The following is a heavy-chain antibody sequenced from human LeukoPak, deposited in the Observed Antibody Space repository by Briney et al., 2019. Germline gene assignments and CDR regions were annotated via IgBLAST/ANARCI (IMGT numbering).Heavy chain of an antibody. CDR2: ISYDGSNK. Sequence: GRSLRLSCAASGFTFSSYGMHWVRQAPGKGLEWVAVISYDGSNKYYADSVKGRFTISRDNSKDTLYLQMNSLRAEDTAVYYCAMKGGSSWNFDYWGQGTLVTVSS. D-gene: IGHD6-13*01. CDR1: GFTFSSYG. CDR3: AMKGGSSWNFDY. V-gene: IGHV3-30*03. J-gene: IGHJ4*02.